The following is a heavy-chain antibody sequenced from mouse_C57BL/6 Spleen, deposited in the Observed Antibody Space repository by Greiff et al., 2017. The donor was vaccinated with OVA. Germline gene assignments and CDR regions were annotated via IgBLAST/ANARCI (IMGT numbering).Heavy chain of an antibody. V-gene: IGHV3-6*01. CDR1: GYSITSGYY. D-gene: IGHD3-2*02. CDR2: ISYDGSN. CDR3: ARAPSGLYYFDY. J-gene: IGHJ2*01. Sequence: VQLQQSGPGLVKPSQSLSLTCSVTGYSITSGYYWNWIRQFPGNKLEWMGYISYDGSNNYNPSLKNRISITRDTSKNQFFLKLNSVTTEDTATYYCARAPSGLYYFDYWGQGTTLTVSS.